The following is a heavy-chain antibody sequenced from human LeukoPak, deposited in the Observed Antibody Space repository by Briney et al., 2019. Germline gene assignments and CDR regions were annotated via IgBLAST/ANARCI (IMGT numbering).Heavy chain of an antibody. D-gene: IGHD3-3*01. Sequence: PGGSLRLSCAASGFTFSSYWMSWVRQAPGKGLEWVANIKQDGSEKYYVDSVKGRFIISRDNAKNSLYLQMNSLRAEDTAVYYCARDRGIFGVVIMGEFDYWGQGTQVTVSS. CDR3: ARDRGIFGVVIMGEFDY. J-gene: IGHJ4*02. CDR2: IKQDGSEK. CDR1: GFTFSSYW. V-gene: IGHV3-7*01.